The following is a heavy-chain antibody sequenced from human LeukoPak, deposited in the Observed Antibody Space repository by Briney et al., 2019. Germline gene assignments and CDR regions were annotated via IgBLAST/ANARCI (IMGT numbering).Heavy chain of an antibody. Sequence: SQTLSLTCAISGDSVFSNSAAWNWIRQSPSRGLEWLGRTYYRSKWYNDYPLSVKSRITINPDTSKNQFSLHLNSMTPEDTAVYYCARGVTVVGYYFDYWGQGTLVTVSS. V-gene: IGHV6-1*01. CDR3: ARGVTVVGYYFDY. J-gene: IGHJ4*02. D-gene: IGHD6-19*01. CDR2: TYYRSKWYN. CDR1: GDSVFSNSAA.